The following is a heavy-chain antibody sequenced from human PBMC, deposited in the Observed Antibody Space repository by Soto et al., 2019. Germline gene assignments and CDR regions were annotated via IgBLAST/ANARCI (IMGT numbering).Heavy chain of an antibody. CDR1: GGSISSSSYY. CDR3: ARPGRWTDYYNYYMDV. V-gene: IGHV4-39*01. CDR2: IYYSGST. J-gene: IGHJ6*03. Sequence: PSETLSLTCTVSGGSISSSSYYWGWIRQPPGKGLEWIGSIYYSGSTYYNPSLKSRVTISVDTSKNQFSLKLSSVTAADTAVYYCARPGRWTDYYNYYMDVWGKGTTVTVSS.